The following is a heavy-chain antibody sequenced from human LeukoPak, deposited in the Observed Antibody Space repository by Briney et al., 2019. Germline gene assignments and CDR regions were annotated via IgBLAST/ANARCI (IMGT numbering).Heavy chain of an antibody. Sequence: SETLSLTCTVSGGSISSGSYYWSWIRQPAGKGLEWIGRIYTSGSTNYNPSLKSRVTLSVDTSKNQFSLKLSSVTAADTAVYYCAGKTGMDVWGKGTTVTVSS. CDR2: IYTSGST. V-gene: IGHV4-61*02. CDR3: AGKTGMDV. CDR1: GGSISSGSYY. J-gene: IGHJ6*03. D-gene: IGHD4-23*01.